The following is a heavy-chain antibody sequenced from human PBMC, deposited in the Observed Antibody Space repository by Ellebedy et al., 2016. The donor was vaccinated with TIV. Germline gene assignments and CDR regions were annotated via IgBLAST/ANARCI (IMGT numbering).Heavy chain of an antibody. Sequence: PGGSLRLSCAASGFTFSSYSMNWVRQAPGKGLEWVSYISSSSSTIYYADSVKGRFTISRDNAKNSLYLQMNSLRAEDTAVYYCARAMVYDSSGYDYWGQGTLVTVSS. CDR2: ISSSSSTI. V-gene: IGHV3-48*01. CDR1: GFTFSSYS. J-gene: IGHJ4*02. CDR3: ARAMVYDSSGYDY. D-gene: IGHD3-22*01.